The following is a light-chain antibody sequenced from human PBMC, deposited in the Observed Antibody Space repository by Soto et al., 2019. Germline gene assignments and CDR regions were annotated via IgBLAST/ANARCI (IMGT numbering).Light chain of an antibody. CDR2: AAS. V-gene: IGKV1-39*01. CDR1: QSISSY. Sequence: DIQMTQSPSSLSASVGDRVTITCRASQSISSYLNWYQQKPGKAPQLLIYAASSLQSGVPSRFSGSGSGTAFTLTISSLQPEDFATYYCQQSYSTPIFTFGPGTKVDIK. CDR3: QQSYSTPIFT. J-gene: IGKJ3*01.